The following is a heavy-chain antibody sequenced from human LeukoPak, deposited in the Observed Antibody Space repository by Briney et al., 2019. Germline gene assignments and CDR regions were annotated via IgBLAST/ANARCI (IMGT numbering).Heavy chain of an antibody. D-gene: IGHD6-6*01. CDR2: ISGSAGTT. Sequence: GGSLRLSCAASGFTFSSYAMSWVRQAPGKGLEWVSAISGSAGTTYYADSVKGRFTISRDNSKNTLYLQVNSLRAEDTAVYYRAKDLSSSHVSEYFDYWGQGTLVTVSS. J-gene: IGHJ4*02. V-gene: IGHV3-23*01. CDR1: GFTFSSYA. CDR3: AKDLSSSHVSEYFDY.